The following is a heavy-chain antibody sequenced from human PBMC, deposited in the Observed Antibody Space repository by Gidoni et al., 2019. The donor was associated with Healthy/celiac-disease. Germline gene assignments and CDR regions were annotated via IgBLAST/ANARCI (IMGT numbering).Heavy chain of an antibody. Sequence: QVQLQESGPGLVKPSQTLSLTFTVSAGPPSSGDYYWSWIRQPPGKCLEWIGYIYYSGSTYYNPSLKSRVTISVDTSKNQFSLKLSSVTAADTAVYYCARAPVVVPAAMTLDYWGQGTLVTVSS. V-gene: IGHV4-30-4*01. CDR1: AGPPSSGDYY. CDR3: ARAPVVVPAAMTLDY. CDR2: IYYSGST. D-gene: IGHD2-2*01. J-gene: IGHJ4*02.